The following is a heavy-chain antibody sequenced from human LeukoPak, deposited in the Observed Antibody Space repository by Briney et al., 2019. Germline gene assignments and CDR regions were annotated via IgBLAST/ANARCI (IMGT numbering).Heavy chain of an antibody. J-gene: IGHJ5*02. V-gene: IGHV4-30-4*01. CDR2: IYYSGST. Sequence: SETLSLTCTVSGGSISSGDYYWSWIRQPPGKGLEWIGYIYYSGSTYYNPSLKSRVTISVDTSKNQFSLKLSSVTAADTAVYYCARDASPYDFWSGYHMPAWFDPWGQGTLVTVSS. CDR3: ARDASPYDFWSGYHMPAWFDP. D-gene: IGHD3-3*01. CDR1: GGSISSGDYY.